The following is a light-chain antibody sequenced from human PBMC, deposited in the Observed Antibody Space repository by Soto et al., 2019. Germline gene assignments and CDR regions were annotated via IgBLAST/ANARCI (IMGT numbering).Light chain of an antibody. CDR3: QQYYSYPLLT. CDR1: QGISSY. CDR2: AAS. Sequence: AIRMTQSPSSLSASTGDRVTITCRASQGISSYLAWYQQKPGKAPKLLIYAASTLQSGVPSRFSGSGSGKDFTLTISCLQSEDFATYYCQQYYSYPLLTFGGGTKVDIK. V-gene: IGKV1-8*01. J-gene: IGKJ4*01.